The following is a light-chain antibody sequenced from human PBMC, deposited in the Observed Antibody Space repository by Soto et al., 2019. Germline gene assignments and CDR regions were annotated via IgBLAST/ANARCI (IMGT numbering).Light chain of an antibody. Sequence: IAMTQSPATLSVSPGERATISCRASQDVSSNLAWYQQKPGQAPSLLIYGASTRATGTPARFSGSGSGTEFTLTISSLQSEDFAVYYCQQRSNWPPEWTFGQGTMVDIK. CDR2: GAS. V-gene: IGKV3-15*01. CDR3: QQRSNWPPEWT. CDR1: QDVSSN. J-gene: IGKJ1*01.